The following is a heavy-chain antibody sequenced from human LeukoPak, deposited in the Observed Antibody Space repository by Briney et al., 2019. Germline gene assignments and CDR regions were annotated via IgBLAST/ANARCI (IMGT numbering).Heavy chain of an antibody. CDR3: AKDLRAGTYNYYFDL. CDR1: GFTFSTFA. J-gene: IGHJ4*02. D-gene: IGHD3-10*01. CDR2: ISGGDGSP. V-gene: IGHV3-23*01. Sequence: GGSLRLSCAASGFTFSTFAMNWVRQAPGKGLEWVAGISGGDGSPIYIDSVKGRFTISRDNSKNTLFLQMNSLRVEDTAVYYCAKDLRAGTYNYYFDLCGQGTLVTVSS.